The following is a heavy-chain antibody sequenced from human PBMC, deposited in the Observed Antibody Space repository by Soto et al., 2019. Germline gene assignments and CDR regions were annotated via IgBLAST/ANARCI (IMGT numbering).Heavy chain of an antibody. CDR3: ARDRQYSGYDYFSSSSSYYYYYYGMDV. CDR1: GGSISSYY. J-gene: IGHJ6*02. V-gene: IGHV4-59*01. CDR2: IYYSGST. D-gene: IGHD5-12*01. Sequence: PSETLSLTCTVSGGSISSYYWSWIRQPPGKGLEWIGYIYYSGSTNYNPSLKSRVTISVDTSKNQFSLKLSSVTAADTAVYYCARDRQYSGYDYFSSSSSYYYYYYGMDVWGQGTTVTVS.